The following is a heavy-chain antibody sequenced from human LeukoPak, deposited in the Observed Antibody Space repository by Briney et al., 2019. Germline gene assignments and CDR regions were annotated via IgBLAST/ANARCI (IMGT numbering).Heavy chain of an antibody. CDR1: GFTFSSYA. Sequence: GGSLRLSCAASGFTFSSYAMSWVRQAPGKELEWVSAISGSGGSTYYADSVKGRFTISRDNSKNTLYLQMNSLRAEDTAVYYCAKSYSSSRQDLGGPGGYWGQGTLVTVSS. CDR2: ISGSGGST. J-gene: IGHJ4*02. V-gene: IGHV3-23*01. CDR3: AKSYSSSRQDLGGPGGY. D-gene: IGHD6-13*01.